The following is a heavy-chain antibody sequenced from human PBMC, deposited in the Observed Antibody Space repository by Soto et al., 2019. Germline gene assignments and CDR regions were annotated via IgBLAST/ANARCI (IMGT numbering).Heavy chain of an antibody. J-gene: IGHJ5*02. Sequence: EVQLLESGGGLVQPGGSLRLSCAASGFTFSSYAMSWVRQAPGKGLEWVSAISGSGGSTYYAASGKGRFTISRDNYKTKLYLQMNSLRAEDTAVYYSATEAPPPSYYDFWSGYFADSTWFDPWGQGTLVTVSS. CDR3: ATEAPPPSYYDFWSGYFADSTWFDP. D-gene: IGHD3-3*01. V-gene: IGHV3-23*01. CDR1: GFTFSSYA. CDR2: ISGSGGST.